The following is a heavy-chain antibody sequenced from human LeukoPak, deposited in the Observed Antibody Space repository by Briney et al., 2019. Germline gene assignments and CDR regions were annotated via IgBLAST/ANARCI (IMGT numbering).Heavy chain of an antibody. CDR3: AKDPNRGGLSNYGYEWSY. J-gene: IGHJ4*02. CDR1: GFTFSSYG. D-gene: IGHD5-18*01. V-gene: IGHV3-30*02. Sequence: PGGSLRLSCAASGFTFSSYGMHWVRQAPGKGLEWVAFTRHDGSNKYYADSVKGRFTISRDNSKNTLYLQMNSLRAEDTAVYYCAKDPNRGGLSNYGYEWSYWGQGALVTVSS. CDR2: TRHDGSNK.